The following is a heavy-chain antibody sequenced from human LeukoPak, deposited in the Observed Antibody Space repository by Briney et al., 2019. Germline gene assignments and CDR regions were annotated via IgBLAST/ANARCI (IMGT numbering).Heavy chain of an antibody. CDR2: IYTSGGT. V-gene: IGHV4-4*07. J-gene: IGHJ4*02. CDR1: GDSISSYY. CDR3: ASGPPPDFDY. Sequence: SETLSLTCTVSGDSISSYYWNWIRQPAGKGLEWIGRIYTSGGTDYNPSLKSRVTMSVDTSKNQFSLKLSSVTAADTAVYYCASGPPPDFDYWGQGTLVTVSS.